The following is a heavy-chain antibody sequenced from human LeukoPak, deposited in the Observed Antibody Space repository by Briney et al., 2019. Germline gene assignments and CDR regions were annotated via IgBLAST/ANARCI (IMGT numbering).Heavy chain of an antibody. J-gene: IGHJ4*02. D-gene: IGHD3-22*01. CDR1: GYTFTSYG. CDR2: ISAYNGNT. V-gene: IGHV1-18*01. CDR3: ARDPLDYYDSSGYYGSVDY. Sequence: ASVKVSCKASGYTFTSYGISWVRQAPGQGLEWMGWISAYNGNTNYAQKLQGRVTMTTDTSTSTAYMELRSLRFDDTAVYYCARDPLDYYDSSGYYGSVDYWGQGTLVTVSS.